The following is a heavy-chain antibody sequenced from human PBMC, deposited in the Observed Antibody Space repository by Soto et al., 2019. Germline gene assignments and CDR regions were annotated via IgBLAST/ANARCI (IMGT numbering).Heavy chain of an antibody. CDR3: EKGGMATTYFDY. J-gene: IGHJ4*01. CDR2: ISYDGSNK. D-gene: IGHD5-12*01. CDR1: GFTFSSYG. Sequence: QVLLVESGGGVVQPGRSLRLSCAASGFTFSSYGMHWVRQAPGKGLEWVAVISYDGSNKYYADSVKGRFTIPRENSKNTVYLQMNILRAEETAVYYCEKGGMATTYFDYWGQGTLVTVSS. V-gene: IGHV3-30*18.